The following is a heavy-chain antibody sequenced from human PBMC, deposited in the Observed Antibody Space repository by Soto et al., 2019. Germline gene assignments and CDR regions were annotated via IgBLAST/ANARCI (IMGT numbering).Heavy chain of an antibody. CDR3: AKDKVQAFGSLDY. V-gene: IGHV3-23*01. CDR1: GFTFSSYA. D-gene: IGHD3-10*01. CDR2: ISGSGGST. J-gene: IGHJ4*02. Sequence: HPGGSLRLSCAASGFTFSSYAMSWVRQAPGKGLEWVSAISGSGGSTYYADSVKGRFTISRDNSKNTLYLQMNSLRAEDTAVYYCAKDKVQAFGSLDYWGQGTLVTVSS.